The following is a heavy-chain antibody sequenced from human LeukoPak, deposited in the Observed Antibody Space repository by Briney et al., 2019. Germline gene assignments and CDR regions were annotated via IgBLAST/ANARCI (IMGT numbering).Heavy chain of an antibody. Sequence: PGGSLRLSCAASGFTFSSYAMSWVRQAPGKGLEWVSAISRSGGSTYYADSVEGRFTISRDNSKHTLYLQMNSLIGEHAHVFYFATKSVRLLWFGGGLDAFDIWGQGTMVTVSS. V-gene: IGHV3-23*01. J-gene: IGHJ3*02. D-gene: IGHD3-10*01. CDR2: ISRSGGST. CDR1: GFTFSSYA. CDR3: ATKSVRLLWFGGGLDAFDI.